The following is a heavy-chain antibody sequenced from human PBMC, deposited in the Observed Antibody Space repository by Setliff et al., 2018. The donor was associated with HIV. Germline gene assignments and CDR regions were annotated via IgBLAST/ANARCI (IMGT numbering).Heavy chain of an antibody. V-gene: IGHV1-3*01. CDR3: ARSRYQLLYDMDV. D-gene: IGHD2-2*02. J-gene: IGHJ6*03. Sequence: ASVKVSCKASGDTFTTYALHWVRQAPGQRLEWMGWINAGNGDTKSSQKFQGRVTITRDTSASTAYMELSSLRSEDTAVYFCARSRYQLLYDMDVWGKGTTVTVSS. CDR1: GDTFTTYA. CDR2: INAGNGDT.